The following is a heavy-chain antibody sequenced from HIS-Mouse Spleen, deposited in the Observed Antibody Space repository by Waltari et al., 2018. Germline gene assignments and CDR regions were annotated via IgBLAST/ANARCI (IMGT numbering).Heavy chain of an antibody. J-gene: IGHJ3*02. Sequence: QVQLVESGGGVVQPGRSLRLSCAASGFTLSSYALHWVRQGPGKGLGWVAVISYDGSNKYYADSVKGRFTISRDNSKNTLYLQMNSLRAEDTAVYYCARVNSIAVAGTDAFDIWGQGTMVTVSS. D-gene: IGHD6-19*01. CDR1: GFTLSSYA. CDR3: ARVNSIAVAGTDAFDI. V-gene: IGHV3-30-3*01. CDR2: ISYDGSNK.